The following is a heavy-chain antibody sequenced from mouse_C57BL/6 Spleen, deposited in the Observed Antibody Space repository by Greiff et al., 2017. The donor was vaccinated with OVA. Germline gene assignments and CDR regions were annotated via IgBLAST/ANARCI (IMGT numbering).Heavy chain of an antibody. CDR1: GYTFTSYW. V-gene: IGHV1-53*01. Sequence: QVQLKQPGTELVKPGASVKLSCKASGYTFTSYWMHWVKQRPGQGLEWIGNINPSNGGTNYNEKFKSKATLTVDKSSSTAYMQLSSLTSEDSAVYYCARVANWDVPYYFDYWGQGTTLTVSS. CDR3: ARVANWDVPYYFDY. J-gene: IGHJ2*01. D-gene: IGHD4-1*01. CDR2: INPSNGGT.